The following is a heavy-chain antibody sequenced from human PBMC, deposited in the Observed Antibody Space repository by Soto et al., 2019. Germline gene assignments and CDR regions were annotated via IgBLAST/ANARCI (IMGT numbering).Heavy chain of an antibody. CDR3: ARDGPYDSIKVHDY. D-gene: IGHD3-22*01. CDR2: ISSSSSYI. CDR1: GFTFSSYS. J-gene: IGHJ4*02. V-gene: IGHV3-21*01. Sequence: EVPLVESGGGLVKPGGSLRLSCAASGFTFSSYSMNWVRQAPGKGLEWVSSISSSSSYIYYADSVKGRFTISRDNTKDPVYLQMIGLRAEDTAVYYGARDGPYDSIKVHDYWGQGTLVTVSS.